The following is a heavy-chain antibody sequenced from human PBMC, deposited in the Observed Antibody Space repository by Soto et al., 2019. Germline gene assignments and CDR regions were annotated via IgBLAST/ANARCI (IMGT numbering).Heavy chain of an antibody. Sequence: ASVKVSCKASGGTFSSYAISWVRQAPGQGLEWMGGIIPIFGTANYAQKFQGRVTITADESTSTAYMELSSLRSEDTAVYYGARTDTIFGVVIREPYYYYYGMDVWGQGTTVTVSS. D-gene: IGHD3-3*01. CDR3: ARTDTIFGVVIREPYYYYYGMDV. J-gene: IGHJ6*02. CDR2: IIPIFGTA. CDR1: GGTFSSYA. V-gene: IGHV1-69*13.